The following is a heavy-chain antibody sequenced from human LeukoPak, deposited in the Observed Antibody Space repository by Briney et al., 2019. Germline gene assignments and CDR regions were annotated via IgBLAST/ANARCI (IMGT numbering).Heavy chain of an antibody. D-gene: IGHD6-13*01. CDR3: AKVEDSSWWWDYFDY. CDR2: ISGSGGST. CDR1: GFTFSSYS. V-gene: IGHV3-23*01. Sequence: GGSLRLSCAASGFTFSSYSMNWVRQAPGKGLEWVSAISGSGGSTYYADSVKGRFTISRDNSKNTLYLQMNSLRAEDTAVYYCAKVEDSSWWWDYFDYGGQGTLVTVPS. J-gene: IGHJ4*02.